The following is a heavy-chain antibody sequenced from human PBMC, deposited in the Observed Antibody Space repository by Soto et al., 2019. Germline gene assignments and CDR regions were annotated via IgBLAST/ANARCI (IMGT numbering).Heavy chain of an antibody. CDR2: IKSKTDGGTT. J-gene: IGHJ5*02. V-gene: IGHV3-15*01. Sequence: PSETLSLTCRVSGEPMSDYFWSWIRQPPGKGLEWVGRIKSKTDGGTTDYAAPVKGRFTISRDDSKNTLYLQMNSLKTEDTAVYYCTTDRSWYGYNWLDPWGQGTLVTVSS. CDR1: GEPMSDYF. CDR3: TTDRSWYGYNWLDP. D-gene: IGHD6-13*01.